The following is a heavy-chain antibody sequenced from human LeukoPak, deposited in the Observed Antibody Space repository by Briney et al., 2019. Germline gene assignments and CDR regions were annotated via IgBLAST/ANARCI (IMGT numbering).Heavy chain of an antibody. D-gene: IGHD1-26*01. CDR3: ARVAVGATTRFDY. CDR1: GGSFSGYY. J-gene: IGHJ4*02. CDR2: INHSGST. Sequence: SETLSLTCAVYGGSFSGYYWSWIRQPPGKGLDWIGEINHSGSTNYNPSLKSRVTISVDTPKNQFSLKLSSVTAADTAVYYCARVAVGATTRFDYWGQGTLVTVSS. V-gene: IGHV4-34*01.